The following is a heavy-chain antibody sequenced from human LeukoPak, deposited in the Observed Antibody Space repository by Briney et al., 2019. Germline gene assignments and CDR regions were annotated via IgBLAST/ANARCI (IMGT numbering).Heavy chain of an antibody. Sequence: SVKVSCKASGGTFISYAISWVRQAPGQGLEWMGGIIPIFGTANYAQKFQGRVTITADESTSTAYMELSSLRSEDTAVYYCARDRGSGAYYYYGMDVWGQGTTVTVS. CDR2: IIPIFGTA. CDR3: ARDRGSGAYYYYGMDV. V-gene: IGHV1-69*13. D-gene: IGHD2-15*01. CDR1: GGTFISYA. J-gene: IGHJ6*02.